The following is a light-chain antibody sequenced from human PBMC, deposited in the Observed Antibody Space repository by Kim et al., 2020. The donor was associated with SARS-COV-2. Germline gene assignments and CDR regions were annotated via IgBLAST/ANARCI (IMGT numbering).Light chain of an antibody. J-gene: IGKJ5*01. Sequence: SPGERATLSCRASQSVARNLAWYQQKPGQAPRLLIYDASTRATGLPARFSGSGSGTEFTLTISSLQSEDFAVYYCQQYNNWPPITFGQGTRLEIK. V-gene: IGKV3-15*01. CDR1: QSVARN. CDR2: DAS. CDR3: QQYNNWPPIT.